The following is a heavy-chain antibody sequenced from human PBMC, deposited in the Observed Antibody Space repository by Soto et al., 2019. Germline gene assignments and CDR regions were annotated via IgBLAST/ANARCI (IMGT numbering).Heavy chain of an antibody. Sequence: SETLSLTCTVSGGSISSPNFYWSWIRQHPGNGLEWIGHIYYNGTTYYNPTLKSRVSISVDTSKNQFSLKLSSVTAADTAVYCAREPRLLIWFGELHDWGRGTLIT. D-gene: IGHD3-10*01. CDR3: AREPRLLIWFGELHD. J-gene: IGHJ4*02. V-gene: IGHV4-31*03. CDR2: IYYNGTT. CDR1: GGSISSPNFY.